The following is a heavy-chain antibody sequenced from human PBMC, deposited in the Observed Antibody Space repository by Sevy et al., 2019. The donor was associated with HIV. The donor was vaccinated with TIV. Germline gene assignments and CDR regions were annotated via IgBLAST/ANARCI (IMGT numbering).Heavy chain of an antibody. V-gene: IGHV3-15*01. J-gene: IGHJ4*02. CDR2: IKSKTDGGTT. CDR3: TTTLEPDYYDSSGHFDY. CDR1: GFTFSNAW. D-gene: IGHD3-22*01. Sequence: GGSLRLSCAASGFTFSNAWMSWVRQAPGKGLEWVGRIKSKTDGGTTDYAAPVKGRFTISSDDSKHTPYLQMNCLKTWDTAVYYCTTTLEPDYYDSSGHFDYWGQGTLVTVSS.